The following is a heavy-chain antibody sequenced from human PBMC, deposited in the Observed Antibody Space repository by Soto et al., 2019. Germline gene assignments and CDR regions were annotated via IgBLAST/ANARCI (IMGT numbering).Heavy chain of an antibody. J-gene: IGHJ4*02. CDR2: IWYDGSNK. D-gene: IGHD5-12*01. CDR3: AREGLRLGGFDY. V-gene: IGHV3-33*01. Sequence: QVQLVESGGGVVQPGRSLRLSCAASGFTFSSYGMHWVRQAPGKGLEWVAVIWYDGSNKYYADSVKGRFTISRDNSKNTLYLHMNSLRAEDTAVYYCAREGLRLGGFDYWGQGTLVTVSS. CDR1: GFTFSSYG.